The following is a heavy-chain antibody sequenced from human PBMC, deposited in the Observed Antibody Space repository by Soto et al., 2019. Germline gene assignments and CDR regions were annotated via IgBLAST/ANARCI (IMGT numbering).Heavy chain of an antibody. V-gene: IGHV4-34*01. CDR2: INHSGST. CDR3: ARSSSYYDSSGYSY. Sequence: SETLSLTCAVYGGSFSGYYWSWIRQPPGKGLEWIGEINHSGSTNYNPSLKSRVTISVDTSKNQFSLKLSSVTAADTAVYYCARSSSYYDSSGYSYWGQGTLVTVSS. J-gene: IGHJ4*02. D-gene: IGHD3-22*01. CDR1: GGSFSGYY.